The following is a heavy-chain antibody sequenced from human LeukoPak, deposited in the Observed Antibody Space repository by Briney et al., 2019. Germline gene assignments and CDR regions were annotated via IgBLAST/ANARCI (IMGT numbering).Heavy chain of an antibody. Sequence: PGRSLRLSCAASGFTFSSYAMHWVRQAPGKGLEWVAVISYDGSNKYYADSVKGRFTISRDNSKNTLYLQMNSLRAEDTAVYYCARDLGVRGVIGNWFDPWGQGTLVTVSS. D-gene: IGHD3-10*02. J-gene: IGHJ5*02. CDR3: ARDLGVRGVIGNWFDP. CDR1: GFTFSSYA. CDR2: ISYDGSNK. V-gene: IGHV3-30-3*01.